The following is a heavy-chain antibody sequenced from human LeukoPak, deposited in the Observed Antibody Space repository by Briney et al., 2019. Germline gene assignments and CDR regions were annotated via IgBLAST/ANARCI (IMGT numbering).Heavy chain of an antibody. CDR3: ARGEGTYYDSTVGDY. J-gene: IGHJ4*02. V-gene: IGHV3-30*01. CDR1: GFTFSSHA. CDR2: ISYDGSNK. Sequence: GGSLRLSCAASGFTFSSHAMHWVRQAPGKGLEWVAVISYDGSNKYYADSVKGRFTISRDNSKNTLYLQMNSLRAEDTAVYYCARGEGTYYDSTVGDYWGQGTLVTVSS. D-gene: IGHD3-22*01.